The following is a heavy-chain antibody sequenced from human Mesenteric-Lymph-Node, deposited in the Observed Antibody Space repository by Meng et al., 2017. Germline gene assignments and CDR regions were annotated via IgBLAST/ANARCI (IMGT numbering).Heavy chain of an antibody. CDR1: GGRGSSYA. CDR2: LSGSGRNT. D-gene: IGHD2/OR15-2a*01. Sequence: GESLKISCAASGGRGSSYAMSWVRQAPGKGLEWVSSLSGSGRNTFYADSVKGRFTISRDNSKNTLYLQMSSLRAEDTAIYYCAKDSTVSHYFEYWGHGMLVTVSS. V-gene: IGHV3-23*01. J-gene: IGHJ4*01. CDR3: AKDSTVSHYFEY.